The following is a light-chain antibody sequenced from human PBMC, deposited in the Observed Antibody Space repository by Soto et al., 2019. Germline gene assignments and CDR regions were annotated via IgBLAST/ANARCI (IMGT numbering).Light chain of an antibody. CDR2: AAS. Sequence: IMMTQSPATLSVSPGERATLSCRASQSISSNLAWYQQKPGQAPRLLIYAASTRATGSPARFSGSGSGTEFTLTISSLQSEDFAIYYCQHYKNWPPLFGQGTKVDIK. CDR1: QSISSN. J-gene: IGKJ2*01. V-gene: IGKV3-15*01. CDR3: QHYKNWPPL.